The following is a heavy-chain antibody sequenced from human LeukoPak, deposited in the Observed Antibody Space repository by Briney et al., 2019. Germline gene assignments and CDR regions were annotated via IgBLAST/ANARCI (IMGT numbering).Heavy chain of an antibody. CDR3: ARLADYDNGGNFDY. Sequence: GGSLRLSCAASGFTFDDYAMHWVRQAPGKGLEWVSGISWNSGSIGYADSVKGRFTISRDNAQKSLYLQMNSLRGEDTAVYYCARLADYDNGGNFDYWGQGTLVTVSP. CDR2: ISWNSGSI. V-gene: IGHV3-9*01. J-gene: IGHJ4*02. D-gene: IGHD3-22*01. CDR1: GFTFDDYA.